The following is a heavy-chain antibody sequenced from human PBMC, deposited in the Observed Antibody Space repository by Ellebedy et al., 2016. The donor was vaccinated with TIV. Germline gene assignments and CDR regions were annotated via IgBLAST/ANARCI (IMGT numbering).Heavy chain of an antibody. D-gene: IGHD3-3*01. CDR1: GYTFSSYY. J-gene: IGHJ4*02. V-gene: IGHV1-46*01. CDR3: ARDASPTYYDFWSLYYVGFEY. Sequence: ASVKVSXXASGYTFSSYYIHWVRQAPGQGLEWMGIINPGADSANYTQKFQGRVALTRDPSTNTVFMELSSLTSEDTAVYYCARDASPTYYDFWSLYYVGFEYWGQGTLVTVSS. CDR2: INPGADSA.